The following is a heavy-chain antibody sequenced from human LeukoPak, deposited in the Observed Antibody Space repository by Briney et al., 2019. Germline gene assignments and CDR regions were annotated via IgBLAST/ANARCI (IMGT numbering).Heavy chain of an antibody. Sequence: SVKVSCKASGGTFSSYAISWVRQAPGQGLEWMGGIIPIFGTANYAQKFQGRVTITADESTSTAYMELSSLRSEDTAVYYCARSYYYDSSGYYYVSWFDPWGQGTLVTVSS. V-gene: IGHV1-69*13. D-gene: IGHD3-22*01. CDR1: GGTFSSYA. J-gene: IGHJ5*02. CDR2: IIPIFGTA. CDR3: ARSYYYDSSGYYYVSWFDP.